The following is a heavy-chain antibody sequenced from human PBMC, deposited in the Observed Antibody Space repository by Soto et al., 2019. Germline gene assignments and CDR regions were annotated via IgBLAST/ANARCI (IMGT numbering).Heavy chain of an antibody. CDR1: ECSFISYL. CDR2: IYPGDSDT. CDR3: ARRANSSWYDY. Sequence: GESQKISYRGSECSFISYLIGWMRQMPGKGLEWMGIIYPGDSDTRYSPSFQGQVTISADKSISTAYLQWSSLKASDTAMYYCARRANSSWYDYWGQGTLVTVSS. J-gene: IGHJ4*02. D-gene: IGHD6-13*01. V-gene: IGHV5-51*01.